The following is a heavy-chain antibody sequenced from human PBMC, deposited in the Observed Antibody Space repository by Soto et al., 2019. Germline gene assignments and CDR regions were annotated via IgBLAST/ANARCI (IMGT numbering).Heavy chain of an antibody. CDR3: AAHPGYGVHTGVYYYYGMDV. Sequence: QMQLVQSGPEVKKPGTSVKVSCKASGFTFTSSAMQWVRQARGQRLEWIGWIVVGSGNTNYAQKFQERVTITRDMATSTAYRELSSLRSEDTAVYYCAAHPGYGVHTGVYYYYGMDVWGQGTTVTVSS. D-gene: IGHD4-17*01. CDR2: IVVGSGNT. V-gene: IGHV1-58*02. J-gene: IGHJ6*02. CDR1: GFTFTSSA.